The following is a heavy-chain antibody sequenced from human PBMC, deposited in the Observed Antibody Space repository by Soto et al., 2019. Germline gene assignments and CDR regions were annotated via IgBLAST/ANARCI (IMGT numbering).Heavy chain of an antibody. CDR1: GFTFSSYG. Sequence: QVQLVESGGGVVQPGRSLRLSCAASGFTFSSYGMHWVRQAPGKGLEWVAVIWYDGSNKYYADSVKGRFTISRDNSKNTLHLRMNGLRAEDTAVYYIARVNGDENYYYYCMDVGGKGTTVTVSS. V-gene: IGHV3-33*01. D-gene: IGHD4-17*01. CDR3: ARVNGDENYYYYCMDV. J-gene: IGHJ6*03. CDR2: IWYDGSNK.